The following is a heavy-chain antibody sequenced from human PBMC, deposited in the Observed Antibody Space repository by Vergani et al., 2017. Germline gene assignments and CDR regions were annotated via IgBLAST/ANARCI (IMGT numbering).Heavy chain of an antibody. Sequence: QVQLVQSGAEVKKPGSSVKVSCKASGGTFSSYAISWVRQAPGQGLEWMGGIIPIFGTANYAQKFQGRVTITAYESTSTAYMELSSLRSEDTAVYYCASGADYYESSGYYYRGGAFDIWGQGTMVTVSS. CDR1: GGTFSSYA. J-gene: IGHJ3*02. D-gene: IGHD3-22*01. CDR2: IIPIFGTA. CDR3: ASGADYYESSGYYYRGGAFDI. V-gene: IGHV1-69*01.